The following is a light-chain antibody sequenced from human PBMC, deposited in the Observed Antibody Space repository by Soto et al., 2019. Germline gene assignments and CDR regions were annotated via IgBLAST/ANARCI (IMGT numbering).Light chain of an antibody. J-gene: IGKJ4*01. V-gene: IGKV1-39*01. CDR1: QSISSY. CDR2: AAS. CDR3: QQSYSTPLT. Sequence: EIQMTQSRSSLSASVGYRVTITCRASQSISSYLNWYQQKPGKAPKLLIYAASSLQSGVPSRFSGSGSGTDFTLTISSLQPEDFATYYCQQSYSTPLTFGGGTMVDVK.